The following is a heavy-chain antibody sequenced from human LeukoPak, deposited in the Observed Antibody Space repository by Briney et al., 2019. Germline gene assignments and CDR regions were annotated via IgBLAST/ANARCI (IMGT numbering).Heavy chain of an antibody. Sequence: SETLSLTCTVSGGSISSYYWGWIQQPPGKGLEWIGYIYYSGSTNYNPSLKSRVTISVDTSKNQFSLKLSSVTAADTAVYYCASSDPFSSSYAFDIWGQGTMVTVSS. CDR3: ASSDPFSSSYAFDI. J-gene: IGHJ3*02. CDR2: IYYSGST. CDR1: GGSISSYY. V-gene: IGHV4-59*01. D-gene: IGHD6-13*01.